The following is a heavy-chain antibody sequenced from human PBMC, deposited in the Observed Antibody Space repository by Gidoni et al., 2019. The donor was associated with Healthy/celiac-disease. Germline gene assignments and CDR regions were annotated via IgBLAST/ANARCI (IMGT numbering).Heavy chain of an antibody. CDR2: ISYDGSNK. D-gene: IGHD3-22*01. Sequence: QVQLVESGGGVVQPGRSLRLSCAASGFTVSSYALHWVRQAPGKGLELVAVISYDGSNKYYADSVKGRVTISRDNSKNTLYLQMNSLRAEDTAVYYCARDFYYYDSSGYYYFPDYWGQGTLVTVSS. J-gene: IGHJ4*02. V-gene: IGHV3-30-3*01. CDR1: GFTVSSYA. CDR3: ARDFYYYDSSGYYYFPDY.